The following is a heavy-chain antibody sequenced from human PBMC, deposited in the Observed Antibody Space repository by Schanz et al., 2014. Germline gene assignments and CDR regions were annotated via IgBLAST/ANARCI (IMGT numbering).Heavy chain of an antibody. D-gene: IGHD3-3*01. Sequence: VQLVESGGGVVQPGRSLRLSCAASGITFSDYAMSWVRQAPGKGLEWVSVIYGGGITYYADSVKGRFTISRDSSRNTLYLQMNSLRAEDTAVYYCARDKGGYYPFDYWGQGTLVTVSS. CDR1: GITFSDYA. V-gene: IGHV3-66*01. CDR3: ARDKGGYYPFDY. CDR2: IYGGGIT. J-gene: IGHJ4*02.